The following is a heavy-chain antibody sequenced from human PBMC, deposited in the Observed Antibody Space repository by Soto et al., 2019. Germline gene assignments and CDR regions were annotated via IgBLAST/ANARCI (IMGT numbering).Heavy chain of an antibody. CDR2: ISWNSGSI. V-gene: IGHV3-9*01. D-gene: IGHD3-9*01. Sequence: GGSLRLSCASSGFTFDDYAMHWVRQAPGKGLEWVSGISWNSGSIGYADSVKGRFTISRDNSKNTLYLQMNSLRAEDTAVYYCARGSETGYYFDFDYWGQGTLVTVSS. CDR3: ARGSETGYYFDFDY. CDR1: GFTFDDYA. J-gene: IGHJ4*02.